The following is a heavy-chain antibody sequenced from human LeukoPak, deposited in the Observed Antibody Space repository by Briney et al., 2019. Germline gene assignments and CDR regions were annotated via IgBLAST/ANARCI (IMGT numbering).Heavy chain of an antibody. Sequence: SETLSLTCTVSGGSISSGGYYWSWIRQHPGKGLEWIGHIYNSGSTNYNPSLRGRVTISLDTSKNQVSLKLSSVTAADTAMYYCARKDGDGWGQGTLVTVSS. J-gene: IGHJ4*02. CDR3: ARKDGDG. V-gene: IGHV4-61*08. D-gene: IGHD5-24*01. CDR1: GGSISSGGYY. CDR2: IYNSGST.